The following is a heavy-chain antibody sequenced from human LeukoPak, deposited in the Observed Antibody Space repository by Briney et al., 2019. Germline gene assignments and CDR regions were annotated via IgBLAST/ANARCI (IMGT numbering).Heavy chain of an antibody. CDR1: GFTFSSYE. CDR2: ISSSGSTI. V-gene: IGHV3-48*03. J-gene: IGHJ4*02. CDR3: AREGVLLWFGESLYYFDY. Sequence: GGSLRLSCAASGFTFSSYEMNWVRQAPGKGLEWVSYISSSGSTIYYADSVKGRFTISRDNAKNSLYLQMNSLRAEDTVVYYCAREGVLLWFGESLYYFDYWGQGTLVTVSS. D-gene: IGHD3-10*01.